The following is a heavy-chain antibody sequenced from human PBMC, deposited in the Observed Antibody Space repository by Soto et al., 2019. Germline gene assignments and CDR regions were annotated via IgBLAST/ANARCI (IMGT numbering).Heavy chain of an antibody. J-gene: IGHJ5*02. Sequence: QVHLVESGGGLVKPGGSLRLSCTVSGFAFRHNYLTWIRQAPGKGLEWLSYISTSGSPADYADSVRGRFTISTDNAKKSLYLQMDSLRAEDTGVYYCATGGIDYEAWGQGTLVTVSS. CDR1: GFAFRHNY. V-gene: IGHV3-11*01. D-gene: IGHD4-17*01. CDR3: ATGGIDYEA. CDR2: ISTSGSPA.